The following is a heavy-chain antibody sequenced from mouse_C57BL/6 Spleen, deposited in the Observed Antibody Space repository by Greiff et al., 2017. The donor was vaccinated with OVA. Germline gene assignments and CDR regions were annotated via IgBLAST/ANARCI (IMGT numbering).Heavy chain of an antibody. CDR3: ARAGDLLPDY. J-gene: IGHJ2*01. CDR2: INPNNGGT. V-gene: IGHV1-26*01. CDR1: GYTFTDYY. D-gene: IGHD2-1*01. Sequence: VQLQQSGPELVKPGASVKISCKASGYTFTDYYMNWVKQSHGKSLEWIGDINPNNGGTSYNQKFKGKATLTVDKSSSTAYMELRSLTSEDSAVYYCARAGDLLPDYWGQGTTLTVSS.